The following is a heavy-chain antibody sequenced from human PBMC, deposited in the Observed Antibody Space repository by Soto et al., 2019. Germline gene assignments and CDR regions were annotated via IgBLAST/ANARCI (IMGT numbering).Heavy chain of an antibody. V-gene: IGHV3-9*01. Sequence: GGSLRLSCAASGFTFDDYAMHWVRQAPGKGLEWVSGISWNSGSIGYADSVKGRFTISRDKAKNSLYLQMNSLRAEDTALYYCAKDGIYGSGSLDYYYYYMDVWGKGTTVTVSS. J-gene: IGHJ6*03. CDR1: GFTFDDYA. CDR3: AKDGIYGSGSLDYYYYYMDV. CDR2: ISWNSGSI. D-gene: IGHD3-10*01.